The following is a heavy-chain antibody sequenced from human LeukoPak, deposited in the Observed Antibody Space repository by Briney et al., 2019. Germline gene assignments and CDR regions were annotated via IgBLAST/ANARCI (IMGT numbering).Heavy chain of an antibody. D-gene: IGHD4-17*01. J-gene: IGHJ4*02. CDR1: GFTFSSYA. V-gene: IGHV3-23*01. CDR3: AKYKLMTTVTTPDY. Sequence: QPGGSLRLSCAASGFTFSSYAMSWVRQAPGKGLEWVSVISGSGGSTYYADSVKGRFTISRDNSKNTLYLQMNSLRAEDTAVYYCAKYKLMTTVTTPDYWGQGTLVAVSS. CDR2: ISGSGGST.